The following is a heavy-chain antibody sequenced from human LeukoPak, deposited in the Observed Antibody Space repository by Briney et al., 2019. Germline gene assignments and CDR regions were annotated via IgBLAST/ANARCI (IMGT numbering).Heavy chain of an antibody. CDR1: GFIFSSYG. CDR2: IWYDGSNK. Sequence: WGSLRLSCAASGFIFSSYGMHWVRQAPGKGLEWVAVIWYDGSNKYYADSVKGRFTISRDNSKNTLYMQVNSLRAQNTAVYYCARDELAVAKKGFLDSGGQGTLVTVSS. J-gene: IGHJ4*02. V-gene: IGHV3-33*01. D-gene: IGHD6-19*01. CDR3: ARDELAVAKKGFLDS.